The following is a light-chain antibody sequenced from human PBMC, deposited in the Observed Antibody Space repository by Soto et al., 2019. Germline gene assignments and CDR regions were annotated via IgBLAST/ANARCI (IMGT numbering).Light chain of an antibody. CDR3: QQYHNWPPQYT. CDR1: QSVASK. J-gene: IGKJ2*01. Sequence: EIVMTQSPASLSVSPGGGATLSCRASQSVASKVAWYQQKPGQGPRLLIHGASTRAAGVPARFSGSGSGTDFTLTISSLQSEDFAVYYCQQYHNWPPQYTFGQGTKLQIK. V-gene: IGKV3-15*01. CDR2: GAS.